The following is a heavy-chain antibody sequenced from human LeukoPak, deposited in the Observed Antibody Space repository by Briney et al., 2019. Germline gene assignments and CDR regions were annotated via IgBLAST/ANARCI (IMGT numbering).Heavy chain of an antibody. CDR2: IYPRASDT. CDR3: ARQRHYYDSSGYLLATDAFDI. CDR1: GYSFTSYW. V-gene: IGHV5-51*01. D-gene: IGHD3-22*01. Sequence: GESPKISCKGSGYSFTSYWIGWVRQMPGKGLEWMGVIYPRASDTSYSPSFQGQVTISADKSISTAYLQWSSLKASDTAMYYCARQRHYYDSSGYLLATDAFDIWGQGTMVTVSS. J-gene: IGHJ3*02.